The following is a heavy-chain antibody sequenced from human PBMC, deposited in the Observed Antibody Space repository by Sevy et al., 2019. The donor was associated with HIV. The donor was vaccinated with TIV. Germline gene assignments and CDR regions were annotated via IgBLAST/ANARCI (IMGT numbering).Heavy chain of an antibody. Sequence: ASVKVCCKASGYTFTSYDINWVRQATGQGLEWMGWMNPNSGNTGYAQKFQGRVTMTRNTSISTAYMELSSLRSEDTAVYYCARGRLVKGYYYYGIDVWGQGTTVTVSS. D-gene: IGHD6-19*01. CDR3: ARGRLVKGYYYYGIDV. J-gene: IGHJ6*02. CDR2: MNPNSGNT. V-gene: IGHV1-8*01. CDR1: GYTFTSYD.